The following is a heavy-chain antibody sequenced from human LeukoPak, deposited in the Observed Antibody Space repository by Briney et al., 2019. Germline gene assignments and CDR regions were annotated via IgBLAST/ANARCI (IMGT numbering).Heavy chain of an antibody. D-gene: IGHD3-9*01. CDR3: ARHSRTYYDILTGPYGGYFDY. CDR2: INHSGST. CDR1: GESFSGYY. Sequence: SETLSLTCAVYGESFSGYYWSWIRQPPGKGLEWIGEINHSGSTNYNPSLKNRVTISVDTSKNQFSLKLSSLTAADTAVYYCARHSRTYYDILTGPYGGYFDYWGQRTLVTVSS. V-gene: IGHV4-34*01. J-gene: IGHJ4*02.